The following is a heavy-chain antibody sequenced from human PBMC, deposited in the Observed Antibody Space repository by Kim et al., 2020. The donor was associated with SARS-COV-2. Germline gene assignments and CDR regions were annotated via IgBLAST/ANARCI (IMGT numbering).Heavy chain of an antibody. D-gene: IGHD3-3*01. CDR1: GFTFSSYE. V-gene: IGHV3-48*03. J-gene: IGHJ5*02. Sequence: GGSLRLSCAASGFTFSSYEMNWVRQAPGKGLEWLSYISSSGSTIYYADSVKGRFTISRDNAKNSLYLQMNSLRAEDTAVYYCARAFVTIFGVVTLTRGWFDPWGQGTLVTVSS. CDR2: ISSSGSTI. CDR3: ARAFVTIFGVVTLTRGWFDP.